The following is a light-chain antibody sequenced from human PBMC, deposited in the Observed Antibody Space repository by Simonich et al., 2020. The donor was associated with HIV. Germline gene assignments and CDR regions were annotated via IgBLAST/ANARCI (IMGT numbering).Light chain of an antibody. CDR3: MQTLQTPFT. CDR1: QILLHSNVYKY. V-gene: IGKV2-28*01. J-gene: IGKJ3*01. Sequence: DIVMTQSPLSLPFTPGEPASISCRSSQILLHSNVYKYLDWYLQKPGQSPHLLIYLGYNRASGVPDRFSGSGSGTDFTLKISRVEAEDVGVYYCMQTLQTPFTFGPGTKVDIK. CDR2: LGY.